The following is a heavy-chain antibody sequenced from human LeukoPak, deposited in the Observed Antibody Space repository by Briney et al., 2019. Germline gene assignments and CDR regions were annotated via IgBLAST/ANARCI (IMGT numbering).Heavy chain of an antibody. CDR3: ARDRWGYSYGGD. CDR2: IKPDGSEK. CDR1: GFTLTNYW. Sequence: PGGSLRLSCAASGFTLTNYWMSWVRQAPGKGLEWVANIKPDGSEKYYVDSVKGRFTISRDNAKNSLYLQMSSLRAEDTAVYYCARDRWGYSYGGDWGQGTLVTVSS. J-gene: IGHJ4*02. D-gene: IGHD5-18*01. V-gene: IGHV3-7*01.